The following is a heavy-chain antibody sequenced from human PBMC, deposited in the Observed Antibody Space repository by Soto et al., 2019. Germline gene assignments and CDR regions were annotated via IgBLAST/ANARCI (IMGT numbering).Heavy chain of an antibody. CDR3: TGDWGPPVTQGYDY. CDR2: IYSSGDT. D-gene: IGHD5-18*01. CDR1: GGSVTSGGYY. J-gene: IGHJ4*02. V-gene: IGHV4-31*03. Sequence: QVQLQESGPGLVRPSQTLSLTCTVSGGSVTSGGYYWSWIRHCPGKGLEWIGYIYSSGDTNYNPSLTRRVVMSVATSKNQFSLLLTSVAVADTAIYYCTGDWGPPVTQGYDYWGQGILVTVSS.